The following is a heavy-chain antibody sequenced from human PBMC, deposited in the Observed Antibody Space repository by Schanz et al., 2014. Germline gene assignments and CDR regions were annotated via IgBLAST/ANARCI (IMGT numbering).Heavy chain of an antibody. V-gene: IGHV3-30*02. D-gene: IGHD3-10*01. Sequence: VQLVESGGGLIQPGGSLRLSCAASGFTVSSIYMSWVRQAPGKGLEWVTFIRFDGSDKYYADSVKGRFSVSRDNSKNTLYLQMNSLRADDTAVYYCAKDQLANYRGSGYNWFDPWGQGTLVTVAS. J-gene: IGHJ5*02. CDR1: GFTVSSIY. CDR3: AKDQLANYRGSGYNWFDP. CDR2: IRFDGSDK.